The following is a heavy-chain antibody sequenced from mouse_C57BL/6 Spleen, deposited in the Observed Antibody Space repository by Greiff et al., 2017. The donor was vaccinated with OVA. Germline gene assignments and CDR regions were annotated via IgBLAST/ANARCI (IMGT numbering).Heavy chain of an antibody. Sequence: EVKLVESGPELVKPGASVKIPCKASGYTFTDYNMDWVKQSHGKSLEWIGDINPNNGGTIYNQKFKGKATLTVDKSSSTAYMELRSLTSEDTAVYYCARSITTVVADVWGTGTTVTVSS. CDR3: ARSITTVVADV. CDR1: GYTFTDYN. CDR2: INPNNGGT. J-gene: IGHJ1*03. V-gene: IGHV1-18*01. D-gene: IGHD1-1*01.